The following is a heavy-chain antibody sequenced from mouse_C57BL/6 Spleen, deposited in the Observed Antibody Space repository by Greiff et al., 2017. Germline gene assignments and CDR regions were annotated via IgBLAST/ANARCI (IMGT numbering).Heavy chain of an antibody. CDR2: INPNNGGT. CDR1: GYTFTDYN. CDR3: ARWRELGPHYFDY. V-gene: IGHV1-22*01. J-gene: IGHJ2*01. D-gene: IGHD4-1*01. Sequence: VQLQQSGPELVKPGASVKMSYKASGYTFTDYNMHWVKQSHGKSLEWIGYINPNNGGTSYNQKFKGKATLTVNKSSSTAYMELRSLTSEDSAVYYCARWRELGPHYFDYWGQGTTLTVSS.